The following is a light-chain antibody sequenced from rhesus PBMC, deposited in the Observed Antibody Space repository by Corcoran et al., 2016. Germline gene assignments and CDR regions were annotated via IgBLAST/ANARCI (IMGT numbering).Light chain of an antibody. Sequence: DIQMTQSPSSLSASVGDRVTITCRTSENVNNYLNWYQQTPGKAPKPLISKASTLHSGVPSRFSGSGSGTDYTFTISSLQSEDVATYYCQHNYGTPYSFGQGTKVEI. CDR2: KAS. CDR3: QHNYGTPYS. CDR1: ENVNNY. V-gene: IGKV1-74*01. J-gene: IGKJ2*01.